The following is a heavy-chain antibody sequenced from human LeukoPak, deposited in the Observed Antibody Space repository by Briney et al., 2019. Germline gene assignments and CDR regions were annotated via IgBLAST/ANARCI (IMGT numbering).Heavy chain of an antibody. Sequence: GGSLRLSCAASGFTFSSYSMNWVRQAPGKGLEWVSSISGSSYIYYADSVKGRFAISRDNAKNSLYLQMNSLRAEDTAVYYCARDSYDYVWGSYRYTLFDYWGQGTLVTVSS. CDR1: GFTFSSYS. D-gene: IGHD3-16*02. V-gene: IGHV3-21*01. CDR2: ISGSSYI. J-gene: IGHJ4*02. CDR3: ARDSYDYVWGSYRYTLFDY.